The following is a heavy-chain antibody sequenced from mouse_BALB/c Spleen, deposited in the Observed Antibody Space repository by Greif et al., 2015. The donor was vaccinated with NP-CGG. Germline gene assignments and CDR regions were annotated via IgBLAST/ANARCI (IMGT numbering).Heavy chain of an antibody. Sequence: EVMLVESGPSLVKPSQTLSLTCSVTGDSITSGYWNWIRKFPGNKLEYMGYISYSGSTYYNPSLKSRISITRDTSKNQYHLQLNSVTTEDTATYYCARYYYGSSYYFDYWGQGTTLTVSS. V-gene: IGHV3-8*02. CDR3: ARYYYGSSYYFDY. CDR2: ISYSGST. D-gene: IGHD1-1*01. CDR1: GDSITSGY. J-gene: IGHJ2*01.